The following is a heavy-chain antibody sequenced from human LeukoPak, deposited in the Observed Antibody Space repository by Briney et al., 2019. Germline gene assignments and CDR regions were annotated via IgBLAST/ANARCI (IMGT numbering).Heavy chain of an antibody. D-gene: IGHD3-9*01. CDR1: GFTFDDYA. Sequence: PGGSLRLSCAASGFTFDDYAMHWVRQAPGKGLEWVSGISWNSGSIGYADSVKGRFTISRDNAKNSLYLQMNSLRAEDTALYYCAKDPGYFDPYGMDVWGQGTTVTVSS. CDR3: AKDPGYFDPYGMDV. CDR2: ISWNSGSI. J-gene: IGHJ6*02. V-gene: IGHV3-9*01.